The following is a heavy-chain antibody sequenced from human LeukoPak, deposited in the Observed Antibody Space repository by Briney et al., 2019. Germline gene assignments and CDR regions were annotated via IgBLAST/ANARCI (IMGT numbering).Heavy chain of an antibody. Sequence: GGSLRLSCAASGFTFSSYEMNWVRQAPGKGLEWVSYISSSGSTIYYADSVKGRFTISRDNAKNSLYLQMNSLRAEDTAVYYCARDARDYDILTGYWMYGMDVWGQGTTVTVSS. D-gene: IGHD3-9*01. V-gene: IGHV3-48*03. CDR3: ARDARDYDILTGYWMYGMDV. CDR1: GFTFSSYE. CDR2: ISSSGSTI. J-gene: IGHJ6*02.